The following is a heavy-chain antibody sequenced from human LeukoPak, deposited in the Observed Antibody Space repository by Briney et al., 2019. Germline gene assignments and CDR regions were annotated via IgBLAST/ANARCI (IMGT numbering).Heavy chain of an antibody. D-gene: IGHD3-22*01. CDR2: IYHSGST. CDR1: GGSISSGGYS. Sequence: SQTLSLTCAVSGGSISSGGYSWSWIRQPPGKGLEWIGYIYHSGSTYYNPSLKSRVTISVDRSKNQFSLKLSSVTAADTAVYYCARRSYDSSGYYALDYWGRGTLVTVSS. CDR3: ARRSYDSSGYYALDY. V-gene: IGHV4-30-2*01. J-gene: IGHJ4*02.